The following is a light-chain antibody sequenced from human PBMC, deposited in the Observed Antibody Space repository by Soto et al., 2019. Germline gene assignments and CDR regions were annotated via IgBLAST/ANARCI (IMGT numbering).Light chain of an antibody. J-gene: IGLJ1*01. Sequence: QSALTQPPSASGTPGQRVTISCSGSDSDIGSNYVDWYHQFPGKAPKLLIYRNNERPSGVPERFSGSKSGTSAALAISGRQAEDEADYYCCSYAGSRTPLIFGTGTKVTVL. CDR3: CSYAGSRTPLI. V-gene: IGLV1-47*01. CDR2: RNN. CDR1: DSDIGSNY.